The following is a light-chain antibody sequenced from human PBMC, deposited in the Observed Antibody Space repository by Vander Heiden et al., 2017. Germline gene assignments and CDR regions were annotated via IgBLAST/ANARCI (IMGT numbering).Light chain of an antibody. CDR1: SSDVGAYDY. CDR3: SSYAGSNNLV. CDR2: EVT. J-gene: IGLJ3*02. V-gene: IGLV2-8*01. Sequence: SALTQPPSAPGSPGQSVPISCTGTSSDVGAYDYVTWYQQHPGKAPKLMIDEVTQRPAGVPDRFSGSKSGNTASLTVSGLQAEDEADYCCSSYAGSNNLVFGGGTKLTVV.